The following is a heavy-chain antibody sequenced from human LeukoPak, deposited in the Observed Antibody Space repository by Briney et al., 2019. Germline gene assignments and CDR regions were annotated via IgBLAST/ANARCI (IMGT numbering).Heavy chain of an antibody. CDR3: ARGGDIVATIEV. V-gene: IGHV1-69*04. CDR1: GGTFSSYA. Sequence: SVKVSCKASGGTFSSYAISWVRQAPGQGLEWMGRIIPILGIANYAQKFQGRVTITADKSTSTAYMELSSLRSEDTAVYYCARGGDIVATIEVWGQGTLVTVSS. CDR2: IIPILGIA. D-gene: IGHD5-12*01. J-gene: IGHJ4*02.